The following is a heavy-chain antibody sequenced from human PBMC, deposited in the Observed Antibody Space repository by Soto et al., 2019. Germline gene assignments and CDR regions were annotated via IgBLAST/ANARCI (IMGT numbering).Heavy chain of an antibody. J-gene: IGHJ1*01. CDR2: ISGSGGST. CDR1: GFTFSSYA. Sequence: PGGSLRLSCAASGFTFSSYAMSWVRQAPGKGLEWVSAISGSGGSTYYADSVKGRFTISRDNSKNTLYLQMNSLRAEDTAVYYCAKGPKDYVWGSYRTPGGYFQHWGQGTLVTVSS. V-gene: IGHV3-23*01. D-gene: IGHD3-16*02. CDR3: AKGPKDYVWGSYRTPGGYFQH.